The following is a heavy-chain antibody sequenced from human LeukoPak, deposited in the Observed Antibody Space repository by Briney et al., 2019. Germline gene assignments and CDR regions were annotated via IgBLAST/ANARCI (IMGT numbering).Heavy chain of an antibody. Sequence: GGSLRLSCAASGFTVSSNYMSWVRQAPGKGLEWVSVIYSGGSTYYADSVKGRFTISRDNSKNTLYLQMNSLRAEDTAVYYCATVPLSIYRGAFDIWGQGTMVTVSS. CDR2: IYSGGST. V-gene: IGHV3-66*01. J-gene: IGHJ3*02. CDR1: GFTVSSNY. D-gene: IGHD1-14*01. CDR3: ATVPLSIYRGAFDI.